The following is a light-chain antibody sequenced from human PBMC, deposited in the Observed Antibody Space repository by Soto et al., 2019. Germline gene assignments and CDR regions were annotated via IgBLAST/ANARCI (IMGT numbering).Light chain of an antibody. CDR3: QQYGSSPQDT. Sequence: EIVLTQSPGTLSLSPGERATLSCRASQSVSSSYLAWYQRKPGQAPRLLIYGASSRATGIPDRFSGSGSGTDFTLTISRLEPEDFAVYYCQQYGSSPQDTFGQGTKVEIK. CDR2: GAS. V-gene: IGKV3-20*01. J-gene: IGKJ1*01. CDR1: QSVSSSY.